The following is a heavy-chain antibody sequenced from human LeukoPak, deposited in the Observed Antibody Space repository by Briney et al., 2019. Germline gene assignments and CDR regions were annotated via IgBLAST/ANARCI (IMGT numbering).Heavy chain of an antibody. CDR3: ARGRGYDYYYYGVDV. J-gene: IGHJ6*02. CDR1: GFIFSSYA. V-gene: IGHV3-30-3*01. Sequence: GGSLRLSCAASGFIFSSYAMRWVRQAPGKGLEWVAVISYDGSNKYYADSVKGRFTISRDNSKNTLYLQMNSLRAEDTAVYYCARGRGYDYYYYGVDVWGQGTTVTVSS. CDR2: ISYDGSNK. D-gene: IGHD5-12*01.